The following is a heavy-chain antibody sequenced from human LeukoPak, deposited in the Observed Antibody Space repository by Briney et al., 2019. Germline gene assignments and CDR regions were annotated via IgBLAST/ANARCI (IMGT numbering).Heavy chain of an antibody. J-gene: IGHJ4*02. V-gene: IGHV3-48*03. CDR2: ISSSGSTI. D-gene: IGHD2-15*01. Sequence: PGGSLRLSCAASGFTFSSYEMNWVRQAPGKGLEWVSYISSSGSTIYYADSVKGRFTISRDNAKNSLYLQMNSLRGEGTAVYYCASPGGVAPFDYWGQGTLVTVSS. CDR1: GFTFSSYE. CDR3: ASPGGVAPFDY.